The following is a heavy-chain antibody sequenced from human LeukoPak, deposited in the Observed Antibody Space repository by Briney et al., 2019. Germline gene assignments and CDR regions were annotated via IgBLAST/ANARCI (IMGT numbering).Heavy chain of an antibody. CDR1: GFTFSSYA. D-gene: IGHD3-10*01. Sequence: GGSLRLSCAASGFTFSSYAMSWVRQAPGKGLEWVSAIVGSGSNTYNADSVKGRSTISRDNSKNTLFLQIDSLGVEDTAVYYCAKGNYGSGSHHFDYWGQGTLVIVSS. J-gene: IGHJ4*02. CDR3: AKGNYGSGSHHFDY. CDR2: IVGSGSNT. V-gene: IGHV3-23*01.